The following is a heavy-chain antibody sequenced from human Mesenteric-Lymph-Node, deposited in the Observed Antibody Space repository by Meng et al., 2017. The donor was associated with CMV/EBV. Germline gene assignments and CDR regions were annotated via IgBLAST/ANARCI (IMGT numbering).Heavy chain of an antibody. D-gene: IGHD2-21*01. CDR3: AREEINCGGDCYVY. J-gene: IGHJ4*02. CDR2: MNLDGSVT. Sequence: GESLKISCAASGFTFSASWMHWLRQGPGTGLVWVSCMNLDGSVTRYADSVKGRFIISRDDAENSVYLQMNSLTDEDTALYYCAREEINCGGDCYVYWGQGTLVTVYS. CDR1: GFTFSASW. V-gene: IGHV3-74*01.